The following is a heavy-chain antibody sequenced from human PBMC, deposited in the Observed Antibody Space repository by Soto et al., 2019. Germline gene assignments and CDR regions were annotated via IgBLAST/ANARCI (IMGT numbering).Heavy chain of an antibody. D-gene: IGHD4-17*01. V-gene: IGHV4-38-2*01. CDR2: IYHSGST. J-gene: IGHJ5*02. CDR3: ARVGDYGDYQFDP. Sequence: PSETLSLTCAVSGYSISSGYYWGWIRQPPGKGLEWIGSIYHSGSTYHNPSLKSRVTISVDTSKNQFSLKLSSVTAADTAVYYCARVGDYGDYQFDPWGQGTLVTVSS. CDR1: GYSISSGYY.